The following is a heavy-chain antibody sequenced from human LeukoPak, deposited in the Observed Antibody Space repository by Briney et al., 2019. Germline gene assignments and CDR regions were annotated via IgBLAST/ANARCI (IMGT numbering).Heavy chain of an antibody. V-gene: IGHV4-59*01. J-gene: IGHJ3*01. CDR2: IYYSGSN. Sequence: SETLSLTCTVSGVSMSSYYWSWIRQPPGKGLGWIGYIYYSGSNKYNPSLKSRVAISIDTSKNQFSLKLNSVTTADTAVYYCARSLPCPCGGDCWGAFDLWGQGTLVPVSS. D-gene: IGHD2-21*02. CDR1: GVSMSSYY. CDR3: ARSLPCPCGGDCWGAFDL.